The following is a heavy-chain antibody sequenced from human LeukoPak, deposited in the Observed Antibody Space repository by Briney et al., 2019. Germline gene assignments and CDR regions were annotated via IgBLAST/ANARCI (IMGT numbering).Heavy chain of an antibody. J-gene: IGHJ6*03. CDR3: AREVTYYYYMDV. Sequence: SQTLSLTCAVSGGSISSGGYSWSWTRQPPGKGLEWIGYIYYSGSTYYNPSLKSRVTISVDTSKNQFSLKLSSVTAADTAVYYCAREVTYYYYMDVWGKGTTVTVSS. V-gene: IGHV4-30-4*07. CDR1: GGSISSGGYS. CDR2: IYYSGST. D-gene: IGHD2-21*02.